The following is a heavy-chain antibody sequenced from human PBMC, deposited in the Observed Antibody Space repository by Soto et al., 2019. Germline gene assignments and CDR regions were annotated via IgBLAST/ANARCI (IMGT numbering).Heavy chain of an antibody. J-gene: IGHJ4*02. CDR1: GGSISSGGYY. CDR2: IYYSGST. Sequence: LYPTFTISGGSISSGGYYWSWIRQHPGKGLEWIRYIYYSGSTYYNPSLKSRVTISVDTSKNQFSLKLSSVTARDTGLYYCARIGSPDDSSGYYDHFDYWGQGTLVTVSS. D-gene: IGHD3-22*01. CDR3: ARIGSPDDSSGYYDHFDY. V-gene: IGHV4-31*03.